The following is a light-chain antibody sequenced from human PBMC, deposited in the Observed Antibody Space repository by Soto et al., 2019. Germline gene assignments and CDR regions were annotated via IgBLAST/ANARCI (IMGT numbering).Light chain of an antibody. CDR2: AAS. CDR1: QGISNY. V-gene: IGKV1-27*01. Sequence: DIQMTQSPSSLSASVGDRVTITCRASQGISNYLAWFQQKPGKVPKLLIYAASTLHSGVPSRFSGSGSGTEFTLTISSLQPDDVATYYCQKYNSGGPLTFGGGTKVEIK. CDR3: QKYNSGGPLT. J-gene: IGKJ4*01.